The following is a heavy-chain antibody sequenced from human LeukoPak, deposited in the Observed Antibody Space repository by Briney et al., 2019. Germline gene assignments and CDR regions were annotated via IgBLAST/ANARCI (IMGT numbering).Heavy chain of an antibody. CDR1: GGTFSSYA. CDR2: IIPIFGTA. V-gene: IGHV1-69*05. J-gene: IGHJ5*02. CDR3: ARSPGLRNWFDP. Sequence: GASVTVSCTASGGTFSSYAISWVRQAPGQGLEWMGGIIPIFGTANYAQKFQGRVTITTDESTSTAYMELSSLRSEDTAVYYCARSPGLRNWFDPWGQGTLVTVSS.